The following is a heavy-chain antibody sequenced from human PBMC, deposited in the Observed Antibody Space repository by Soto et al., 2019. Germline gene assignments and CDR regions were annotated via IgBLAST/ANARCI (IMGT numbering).Heavy chain of an antibody. CDR2: INHSGST. J-gene: IGHJ6*02. D-gene: IGHD2-2*02. Sequence: PAETLSLTCAVYGGSFSGYYWSWIRQPPGKGLEWIGEINHSGSTNYNPSLESRVTISVDTSKNQFSLKLSSVTAADTAVYYCARIVPAAIYAVDYGMDVWGQGTTVTVSS. CDR3: ARIVPAAIYAVDYGMDV. CDR1: GGSFSGYY. V-gene: IGHV4-34*01.